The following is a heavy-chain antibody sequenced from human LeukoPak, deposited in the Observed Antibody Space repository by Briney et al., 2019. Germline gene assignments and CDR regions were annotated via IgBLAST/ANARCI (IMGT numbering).Heavy chain of an antibody. CDR3: ARGSGTYYNDAFDI. CDR1: GFTFDDYG. J-gene: IGHJ3*02. Sequence: GGSLRLSCAASGFTFDDYGMSWVRQAPGKGLEWVSGINWNAGSTGYADSVQGRFTISRDNAKNSLYLQMNGLRAEDTALYYCARGSGTYYNDAFDIWGQGTMVTVSS. CDR2: INWNAGST. D-gene: IGHD3-10*01. V-gene: IGHV3-20*04.